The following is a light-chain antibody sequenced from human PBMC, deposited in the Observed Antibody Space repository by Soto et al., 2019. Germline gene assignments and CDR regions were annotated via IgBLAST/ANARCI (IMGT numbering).Light chain of an antibody. V-gene: IGKV4-1*01. Sequence: DIVMPQSPDYQAVALCDWAPINSNSSHRAVYTSNNKNFFAWYQNKAAQPPKLPIYCASTRESGVPDRFSGSGSGTDLTLTISSLPAEDEAVYFCQQYFRTPQITFGQGTKVDI. CDR1: HRAVYTSNNKNF. CDR2: CAS. CDR3: QQYFRTPQIT. J-gene: IGKJ1*01.